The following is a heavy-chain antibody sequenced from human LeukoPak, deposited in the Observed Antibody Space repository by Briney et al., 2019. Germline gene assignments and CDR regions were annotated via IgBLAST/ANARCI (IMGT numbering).Heavy chain of an antibody. CDR1: GGTFSGYA. CDR2: IIPIFGTA. D-gene: IGHD4-17*01. Sequence: ASVTVSCKASGGTFSGYAISWVRQAPGQGLEWMGGIIPIFGTANYAQKFQGRVTITADESTSTAYMELSSLRSEDTAVYYCAYSHDYGRIYFDYWGQGTLVTVSS. V-gene: IGHV1-69*13. J-gene: IGHJ4*02. CDR3: AYSHDYGRIYFDY.